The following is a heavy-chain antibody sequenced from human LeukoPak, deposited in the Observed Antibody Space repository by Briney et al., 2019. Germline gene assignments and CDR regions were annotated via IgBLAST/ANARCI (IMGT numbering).Heavy chain of an antibody. D-gene: IGHD5-12*01. V-gene: IGHV4-61*02. CDR2: IYTSGST. CDR3: ARWGGYSGYGRYYYYYYMDV. CDR1: GGSISSGSYY. J-gene: IGHJ6*03. Sequence: SETLSLTCTVSGGSISSGSYYWSWIRQPAGKGLEWIGRIYTSGSTNYNPSLKSRVTISVDTSKNQFSLKLSSVTAADTDVDFCARWGGYSGYGRYYYYYYMDVWGTGTTVTVSS.